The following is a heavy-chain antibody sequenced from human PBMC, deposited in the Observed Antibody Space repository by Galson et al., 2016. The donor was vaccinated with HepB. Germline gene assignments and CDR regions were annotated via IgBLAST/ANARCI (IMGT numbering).Heavy chain of an antibody. J-gene: IGHJ4*02. D-gene: IGHD2-2*01. Sequence: SVKVSCKASGYIFTNFAINWVRQAPGQRPEWMGWINTNTGNPAYVQGFTGRFVFSSDTSVSTAFLQISSLIAEDTAVYYCARGPASAPDYWGQGTLVTVSS. CDR3: ARGPASAPDY. CDR2: INTNTGNP. CDR1: GYIFTNFA. V-gene: IGHV7-4-1*02.